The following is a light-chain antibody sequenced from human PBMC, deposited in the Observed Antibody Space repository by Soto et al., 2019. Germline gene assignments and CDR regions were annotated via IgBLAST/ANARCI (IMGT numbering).Light chain of an antibody. CDR1: QSVSSD. J-gene: IGKJ5*01. Sequence: EIVMTQSPATLSVSPGERATLSCRASQSVSSDLAWYHQKPGQAPRLLIYGASTRATGIPARFSGSGSETDFTLTISSLQSEDSAVYYCQQYHNWPPITFGQGTRLEIK. V-gene: IGKV3-15*01. CDR3: QQYHNWPPIT. CDR2: GAS.